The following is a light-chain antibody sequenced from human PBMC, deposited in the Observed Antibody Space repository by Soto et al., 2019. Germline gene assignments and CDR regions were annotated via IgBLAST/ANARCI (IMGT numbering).Light chain of an antibody. CDR3: LQYYSYPLT. CDR2: AAS. V-gene: IGKV1-8*01. CDR1: QGISSY. J-gene: IGKJ3*01. Sequence: AIRMTQSPSSFSASTGDRVTITCRASQGISSYLAWYQQKPGKAPKLLIYAASTLQSGVPSRFSGSGSGTDFALTIGCLQSEDFATYYCLQYYSYPLTFGPGTKVDIK.